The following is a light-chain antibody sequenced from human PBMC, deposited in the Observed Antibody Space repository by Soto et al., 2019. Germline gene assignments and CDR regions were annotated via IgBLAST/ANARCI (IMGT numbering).Light chain of an antibody. V-gene: IGLV1-47*01. Sequence: QSVLTQPPSTSGTPGQRVTISCSGSSSNIGSNYVYWYQQLPGTAPKLLIYRNDQRPSGVPARFSGSKSGTSASLAISGLRSEDEADDYCAAWDDSLSAWVFGGGTKLTVL. J-gene: IGLJ3*02. CDR3: AAWDDSLSAWV. CDR1: SSNIGSNY. CDR2: RND.